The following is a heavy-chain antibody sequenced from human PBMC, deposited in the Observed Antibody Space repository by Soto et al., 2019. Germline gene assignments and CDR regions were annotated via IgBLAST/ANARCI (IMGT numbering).Heavy chain of an antibody. CDR3: ARANDYINGWFDP. CDR1: GYTFTSYY. D-gene: IGHD4-4*01. Sequence: GASVKVSCKASGYTFTSYYMHWVRQAPGQGLEWMEIINPSGGSTSYAQKFQGRVTMIRDTSTSTVYMELSSLRSEGTAVYYCARANDYINGWFDPWGQGTLVTVSS. V-gene: IGHV1-46*01. J-gene: IGHJ5*02. CDR2: INPSGGST.